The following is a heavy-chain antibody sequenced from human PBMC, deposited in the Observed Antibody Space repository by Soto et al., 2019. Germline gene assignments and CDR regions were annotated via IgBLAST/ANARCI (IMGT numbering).Heavy chain of an antibody. CDR3: AKRRYFASDNYYWYYFDY. CDR2: ISGSGETT. CDR1: GFTFSNYA. D-gene: IGHD3-10*01. J-gene: IGHJ4*02. V-gene: IGHV3-23*01. Sequence: EVQLLESGGGLVQPGGSLRLSCAASGFTFSNYALSWVRQAPGKGLEWVSGISGSGETTYYTDSVKGRFTISRDNFQSTLYLQMNSLRADDTAVYYCAKRRYFASDNYYWYYFDYWGQGTLVTVSS.